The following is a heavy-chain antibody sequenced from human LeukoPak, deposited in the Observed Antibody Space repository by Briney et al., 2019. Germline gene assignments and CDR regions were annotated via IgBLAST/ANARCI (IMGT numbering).Heavy chain of an antibody. CDR3: ARGRGGFAY. V-gene: IGHV4-61*05. D-gene: IGHD3-16*01. CDR1: GGSISSSSYY. Sequence: PSETLSLTCTVSGGSISSSSYYWGWIRQPPGTGLEWIGYIYYSGSTNYNPSLKSRVTISVDTSKNQFSLRLSSVTAADTAVYYCARGRGGFAYWGQGTLVTVSS. J-gene: IGHJ4*02. CDR2: IYYSGST.